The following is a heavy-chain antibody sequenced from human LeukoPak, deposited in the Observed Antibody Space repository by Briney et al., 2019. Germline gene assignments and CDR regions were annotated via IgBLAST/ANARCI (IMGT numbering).Heavy chain of an antibody. Sequence: ASVKVSCKASGYTFTGYYMHWVRQAPGQGLEWMGWINTNTGNPTYAQGFTGRFVFSLDTSVSTAYLQISSLKAEDTAVYYCAIGSFGIAAAGRKDYWGQGTLVTVSS. D-gene: IGHD6-13*01. CDR2: INTNTGNP. V-gene: IGHV7-4-1*02. J-gene: IGHJ4*02. CDR1: GYTFTGYY. CDR3: AIGSFGIAAAGRKDY.